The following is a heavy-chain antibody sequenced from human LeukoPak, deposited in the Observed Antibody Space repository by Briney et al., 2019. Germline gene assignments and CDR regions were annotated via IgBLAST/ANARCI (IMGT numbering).Heavy chain of an antibody. J-gene: IGHJ4*02. CDR1: GGTFSSYA. Sequence: SVKVSCKASGGTFSSYAISWVRQAPGQGLEWMGGIIPIFGTANYAQKFQGRVTITADESTSTAYMELSSLRSEDTAVYYCARTAVAGYYFDYWGQGTLVTVSS. D-gene: IGHD6-19*01. V-gene: IGHV1-69*01. CDR2: IIPIFGTA. CDR3: ARTAVAGYYFDY.